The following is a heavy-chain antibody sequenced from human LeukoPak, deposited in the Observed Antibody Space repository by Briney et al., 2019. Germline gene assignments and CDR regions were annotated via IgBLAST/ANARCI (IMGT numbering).Heavy chain of an antibody. CDR3: ATEGYSSGWYEDY. V-gene: IGHV3-30*02. CDR1: GFTFSTYG. Sequence: PGGSLRLSCAAAGFTFSTYGIHWVRQAPGLGLEWVAFIRYDGSNKYYADSVKCRFTISRDNFMNTVYLQMNSLRPEDTAVYYCATEGYSSGWYEDYWAQGTLVTVSS. D-gene: IGHD6-19*01. CDR2: IRYDGSNK. J-gene: IGHJ4*02.